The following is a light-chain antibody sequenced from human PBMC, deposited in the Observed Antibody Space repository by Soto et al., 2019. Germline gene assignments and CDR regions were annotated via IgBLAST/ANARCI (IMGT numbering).Light chain of an antibody. CDR3: QQYGSSPGT. J-gene: IGKJ1*01. V-gene: IGKV3-20*01. CDR1: QSVTSSY. CDR2: GAS. Sequence: EIVLTQSPGTLSLSPGERATLSCRASQSVTSSYLAWYQQKPGQAPRLLISGASSRATGIPDRFSGSGSGTDFTLTISRLEPEDFAVYYCQQYGSSPGTFGQGTKVEIK.